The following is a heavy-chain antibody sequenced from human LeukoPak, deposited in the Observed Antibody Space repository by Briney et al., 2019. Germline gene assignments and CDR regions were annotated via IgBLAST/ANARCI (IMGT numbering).Heavy chain of an antibody. J-gene: IGHJ4*02. CDR3: ARSQYCTSTNCPLHY. CDR1: GFTVSSNY. Sequence: PGESLRLSCAASGFTVSSNYMSWVRQAPGKGLEWVSIIYSGGSTYYADSVKGRFTISRDNSKNTLYLQMNSLRAEDTAVYFCARSQYCTSTNCPLHYWGQGTLVTVSS. V-gene: IGHV3-53*01. D-gene: IGHD2-2*01. CDR2: IYSGGST.